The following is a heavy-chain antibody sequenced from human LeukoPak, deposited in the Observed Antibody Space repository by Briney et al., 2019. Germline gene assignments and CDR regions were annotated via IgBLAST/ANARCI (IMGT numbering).Heavy chain of an antibody. CDR1: GFTFISYA. Sequence: PGGSLRLSCAASGFTFISYAMSWVRQAPGKGLEWVSAISGIGGRTDYAASVKGRCTITGDNSKNTLYLQINSLRAEDTAVYYCAKDRGDSSGYYLAEYFQHWGQGTLVTVSS. V-gene: IGHV3-23*01. CDR3: AKDRGDSSGYYLAEYFQH. CDR2: ISGIGGRT. D-gene: IGHD3-22*01. J-gene: IGHJ1*01.